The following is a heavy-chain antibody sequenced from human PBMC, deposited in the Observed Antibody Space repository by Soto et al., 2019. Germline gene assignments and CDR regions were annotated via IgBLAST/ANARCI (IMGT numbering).Heavy chain of an antibody. J-gene: IGHJ6*02. CDR2: IIPILGIA. V-gene: IGHV1-69*08. Sequence: QVQLVQSGAEVKKPGSSVKVSCKASGGTFSSYTISWVRQAPGQGLEWMGRIIPILGIANYAQKFQGRVTITANKSTSTAYMELSSLRSEDTAVYYCARDQRGTMVRGYYYYYGMDVWGQGTTVTVSS. CDR3: ARDQRGTMVRGYYYYYGMDV. CDR1: GGTFSSYT. D-gene: IGHD3-10*01.